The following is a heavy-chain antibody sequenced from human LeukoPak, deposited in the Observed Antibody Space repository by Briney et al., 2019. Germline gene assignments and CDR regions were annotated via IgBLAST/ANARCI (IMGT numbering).Heavy chain of an antibody. V-gene: IGHV3-48*02. J-gene: IGHJ4*02. CDR2: ISSSSTII. CDR3: ARWFTSGRGFFDY. D-gene: IGHD6-19*01. CDR1: GFTFSHYS. Sequence: GGSLRLSCAASGFTFSHYSMTWVRQAPGKGLEWVSYISSSSTIIYYADSVKGRFTISRDNAKNSLYLQMNSLRDEDTAVYYCARWFTSGRGFFDYWGQGILVTVSS.